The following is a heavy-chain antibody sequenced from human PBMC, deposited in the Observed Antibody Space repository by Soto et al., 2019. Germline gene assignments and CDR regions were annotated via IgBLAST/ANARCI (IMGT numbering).Heavy chain of an antibody. D-gene: IGHD2-8*02. J-gene: IGHJ3*02. CDR2: ILVGGST. CDR1: GFTCSSYD. CDR3: AKATATGGGAFDI. Sequence: GGSLRLSCAASGFTCSSYDMSWVRQAPGKGLEWVSTILVGGSTHYPDSVKGRFTISRDNSKNTVFLQMNSLTAGDAAVYYCAKATATGGGAFDICGQGTVVTVSS. V-gene: IGHV3-23*01.